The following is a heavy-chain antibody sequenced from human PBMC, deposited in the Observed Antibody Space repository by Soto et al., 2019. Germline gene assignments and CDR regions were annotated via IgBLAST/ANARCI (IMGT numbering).Heavy chain of an antibody. CDR1: GGSISSGDYY. CDR3: APQRFGSNAFFDI. Sequence: PSETLSLTCTVSGGSISSGDYYWSWIRQPPGKGLEWIGYIYYSGSTYYNPSLKSRVTISVDTSKNQFSLNLSSVTAADTAVYYCAPQRFGSNAFFDIWGQGALVTVSS. V-gene: IGHV4-30-4*01. J-gene: IGHJ4*02. CDR2: IYYSGST. D-gene: IGHD3-10*01.